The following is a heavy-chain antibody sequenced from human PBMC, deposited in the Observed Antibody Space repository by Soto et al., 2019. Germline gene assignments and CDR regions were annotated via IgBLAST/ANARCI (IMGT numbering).Heavy chain of an antibody. J-gene: IGHJ5*01. CDR3: ARVRQGCSANNCYFDP. D-gene: IGHD1-1*01. Sequence: PGGSLRLSCEASGFTFSGYGMHWVRQSPGKGLEWVAVISYYGTNEYYEDSVKGRFTISRDSSKNQFYLNLNSVTAADTAIYYCARVRQGCSANNCYFDPWGQGTQVTVSS. CDR1: GFTFSGYG. V-gene: IGHV3-30*03. CDR2: ISYYGTNE.